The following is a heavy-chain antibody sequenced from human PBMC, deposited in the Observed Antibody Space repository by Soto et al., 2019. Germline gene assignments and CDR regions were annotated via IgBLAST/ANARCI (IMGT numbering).Heavy chain of an antibody. CDR1: GGTFSSYA. CDR3: AIDPVSYFDF. Sequence: QVQLVQSGAEGKKPGSSVKVSCKASGGTFSSYAISWVRQAPGQGLEWMGGIIPIFGTANYAQKFQGRVMYIADESTSTAYMELSSLRSEDTAVYSCAIDPVSYFDFWGQGTLVTVSS. CDR2: IIPIFGTA. D-gene: IGHD3-10*01. V-gene: IGHV1-69*01. J-gene: IGHJ4*02.